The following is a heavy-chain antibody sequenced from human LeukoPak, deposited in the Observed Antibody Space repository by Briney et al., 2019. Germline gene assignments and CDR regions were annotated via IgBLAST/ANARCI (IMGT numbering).Heavy chain of an antibody. CDR1: GYTFTTYG. J-gene: IGHJ4*02. V-gene: IGHV1-18*01. D-gene: IGHD1-26*01. Sequence: ASVKVSCKASGYTFTTYGITWVRQAPGQGLEWMGWISTYNGNTNFAQELQGRVTMTTDTSTSTVYMELRSLRSDDTAVYYWARVTGTYAYFDYWGQGSLVTVSS. CDR2: ISTYNGNT. CDR3: ARVTGTYAYFDY.